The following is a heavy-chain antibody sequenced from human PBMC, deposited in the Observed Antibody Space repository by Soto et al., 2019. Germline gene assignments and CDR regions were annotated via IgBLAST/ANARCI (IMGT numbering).Heavy chain of an antibody. CDR1: GFTLSGYA. J-gene: IGHJ6*03. D-gene: IGHD6-6*01. CDR2: IRSNGVGT. CDR3: ARRARPDFYYMDV. V-gene: IGHV3-64*01. Sequence: EVQLAESGGGLAQPGGSLRLSCAASGFTLSGYAMDWVRQAPGKGLEYVSGIRSNGVGTYYANSVQGRFTISRDNSKNPVYRQMGSLRPEDMAVYYCARRARPDFYYMDVWGKGTTVTVSS.